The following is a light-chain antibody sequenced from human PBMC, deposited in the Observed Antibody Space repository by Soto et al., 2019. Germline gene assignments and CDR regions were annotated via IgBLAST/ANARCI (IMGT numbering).Light chain of an antibody. Sequence: QSALTQPASVSGSPGQSITISCTGTSSDVGGYNYVSWYQKFPGKAPKLIIYDVSNWPSGVSNRFSGSKSGNTASLTISGLQAEDEADYYCSSYTNSATYVFGTGTKLTVL. J-gene: IGLJ1*01. CDR2: DVS. CDR1: SSDVGGYNY. CDR3: SSYTNSATYV. V-gene: IGLV2-14*01.